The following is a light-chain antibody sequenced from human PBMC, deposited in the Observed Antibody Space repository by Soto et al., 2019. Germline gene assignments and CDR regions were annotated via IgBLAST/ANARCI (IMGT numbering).Light chain of an antibody. CDR3: QQYNSYPIT. V-gene: IGKV1-5*01. J-gene: IGKJ5*01. CDR1: QRISSW. CDR2: DAS. Sequence: DIPMTQSPSTLSASVGDRVTITCRASQRISSWLAWYQQKPGKAPKLLIYDASSLESGVPSRFSGSGSGTEFTLTSSSLQPDDFATSYCQQYNSYPITFGQGTRLEIK.